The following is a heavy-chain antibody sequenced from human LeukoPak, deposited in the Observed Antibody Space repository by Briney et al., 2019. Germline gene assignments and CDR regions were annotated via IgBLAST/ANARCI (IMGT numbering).Heavy chain of an antibody. D-gene: IGHD3-9*01. CDR3: ARAYYDILTGYYTDY. J-gene: IGHJ4*02. V-gene: IGHV4-4*07. CDR1: GDSITSHY. Sequence: SETLSLTCTVSGDSITSHYWSWIRQPAGKGLEWIGRIHTSGSTNYNPSLKSRVTISVDTSKNQFSLKLSSVTAADTAVYYCARAYYDILTGYYTDYWGQGTLVTVSS. CDR2: IHTSGST.